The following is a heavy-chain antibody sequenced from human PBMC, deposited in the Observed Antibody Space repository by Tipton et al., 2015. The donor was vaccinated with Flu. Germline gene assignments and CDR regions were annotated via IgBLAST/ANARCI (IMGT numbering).Heavy chain of an antibody. V-gene: IGHV4-31*03. CDR3: ARGDHQEAFDY. CDR1: GGSISSGGYY. Sequence: TLSLTCTVSGGSISSGGYYWSWIRQHPGKGLEWIGYIYYSGSTYYNPSLKSRVTISVDTSKNQFSLKLSSVTAADTAVYYCARGDHQEAFDYWGQGTLVTVSS. J-gene: IGHJ4*02. CDR2: IYYSGST.